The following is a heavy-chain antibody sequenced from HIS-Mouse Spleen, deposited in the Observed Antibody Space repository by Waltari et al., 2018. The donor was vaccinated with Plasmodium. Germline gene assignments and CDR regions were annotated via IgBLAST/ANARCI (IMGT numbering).Heavy chain of an antibody. V-gene: IGHV3-7*01. Sequence: EVQLVESGGGLVQPGGSLRLSCAASGFTFRSYWMSWVRQGPGKGLGWVANIKQDGSEKYYVDSVKGRFTISRDNAKNSLYLQMNSLRAEDTAVYYCASSWYWYFDLWGRGTLVTVSS. D-gene: IGHD6-13*01. CDR1: GFTFRSYW. CDR3: ASSWYWYFDL. J-gene: IGHJ2*01. CDR2: IKQDGSEK.